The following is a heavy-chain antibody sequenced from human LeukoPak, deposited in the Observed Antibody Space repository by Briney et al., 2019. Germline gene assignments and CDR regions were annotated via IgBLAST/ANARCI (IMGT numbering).Heavy chain of an antibody. CDR1: GGSISYYY. Sequence: SETLSLTCTVSGGSISYYYWSWIRQPPGKGLEWIGYIYYSGTTNYNPSLKSRVTISVDTSRNHFSLKLSSVSAADTAVYYCARGTLYSSSQAAFDYWGQGTRVTVSS. J-gene: IGHJ4*02. V-gene: IGHV4-59*01. CDR2: IYYSGTT. CDR3: ARGTLYSSSQAAFDY. D-gene: IGHD6-6*01.